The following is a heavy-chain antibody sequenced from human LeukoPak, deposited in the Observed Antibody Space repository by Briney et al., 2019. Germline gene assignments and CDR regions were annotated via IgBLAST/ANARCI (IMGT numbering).Heavy chain of an antibody. CDR3: ARRVTIFGVVIITTQTLGTYFDY. V-gene: IGHV4-39*07. D-gene: IGHD3-3*01. CDR1: GGSISSSSYY. J-gene: IGHJ4*02. Sequence: PSETLSLTCTVSGGSISSSSYYWSWIRQPPGKGLEWIGEINHSGSTNYNPSLKSRVTISVDTSKNQFSLKLSSVTAADTAVYYCARRVTIFGVVIITTQTLGTYFDYWGQGTLVTVSS. CDR2: INHSGST.